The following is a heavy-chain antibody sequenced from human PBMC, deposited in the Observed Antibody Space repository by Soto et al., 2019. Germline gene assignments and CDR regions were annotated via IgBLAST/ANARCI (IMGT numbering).Heavy chain of an antibody. CDR2: ISSSSSSI. CDR1: GFIFDDYA. Sequence: PGGSLRLSCAASGFIFDDYAMHWVRQAPGRGLQWVSYISSSSSSIGYADSVKGRFTISRDNAKNSLYLQMNGLRAEDTAVYYCARDLGVDTAMVTGSFRFDPWGQGTLVTVSS. D-gene: IGHD5-18*01. CDR3: ARDLGVDTAMVTGSFRFDP. J-gene: IGHJ5*02. V-gene: IGHV3-48*01.